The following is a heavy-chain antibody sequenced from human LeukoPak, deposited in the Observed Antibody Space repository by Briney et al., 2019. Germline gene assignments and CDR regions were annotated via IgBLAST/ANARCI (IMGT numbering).Heavy chain of an antibody. D-gene: IGHD3-22*01. Sequence: PSETLSLTCTVSGGSISNFYWSWIRQPAGKGLEWIGRIYTGGSTNYNPSLKSGITMSVDTSKKHSSLKLSSVTAADTAVYYCARDRSYYYDSSGFYHHFDYWGQGTLVTVSS. CDR1: GGSISNFY. V-gene: IGHV4-4*07. J-gene: IGHJ4*02. CDR2: IYTGGST. CDR3: ARDRSYYYDSSGFYHHFDY.